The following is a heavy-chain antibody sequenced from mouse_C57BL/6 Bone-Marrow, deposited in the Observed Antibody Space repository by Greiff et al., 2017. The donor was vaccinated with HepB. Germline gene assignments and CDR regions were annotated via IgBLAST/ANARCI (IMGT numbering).Heavy chain of an antibody. CDR2: ISYDGSN. CDR1: GYSITSGYY. D-gene: IGHD2-3*01. V-gene: IGHV3-6*01. J-gene: IGHJ3*01. Sequence: DVKLQESGPGLVKPSQSLSLTCSVTGYSITSGYYWNWIRQFPGNKLEWMGYISYDGSNNYNPSLKNRISITRDTSKNQFFLKLNSVTTEDTATYYCARGIYDGYHEGFAYWGQGTLVTVSA. CDR3: ARGIYDGYHEGFAY.